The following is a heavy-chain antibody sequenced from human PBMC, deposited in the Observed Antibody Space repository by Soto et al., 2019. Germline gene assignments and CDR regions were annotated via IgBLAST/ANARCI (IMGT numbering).Heavy chain of an antibody. CDR1: GGTFSRYS. CDR2: IIPIFGIA. Sequence: QVQLVQSGAEVKKPGSSVKVSCKASGGTFSRYSITWVRQAPGHGLEWIGRIIPIFGIASYAQKLQGRVTXTXDXXTNTAYMELRSLRSDDTAVYYCARVLYGDHPLIDYWGQGTLVTVSS. CDR3: ARVLYGDHPLIDY. J-gene: IGHJ4*02. D-gene: IGHD4-17*01. V-gene: IGHV1-69*02.